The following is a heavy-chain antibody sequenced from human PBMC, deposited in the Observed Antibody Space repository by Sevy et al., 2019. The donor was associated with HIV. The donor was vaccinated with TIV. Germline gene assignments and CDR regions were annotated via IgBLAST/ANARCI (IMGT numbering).Heavy chain of an antibody. V-gene: IGHV3-23*01. CDR3: AKDGLYGGDFEYFQD. CDR2: MTGSGGTI. CDR1: RFSFSSYA. J-gene: IGHJ1*01. D-gene: IGHD2-21*02. Sequence: GGSLRLSCAASRFSFSSYAMSWVRQAPGKGLEWVSSMTGSGGTIYYGDSVKGRFTISRDNSKNTLYLQMNSLRAEDTAVYYCAKDGLYGGDFEYFQDSGQGTMVTVSS.